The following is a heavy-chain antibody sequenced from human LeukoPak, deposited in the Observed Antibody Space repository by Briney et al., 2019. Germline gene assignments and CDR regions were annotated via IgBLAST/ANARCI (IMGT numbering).Heavy chain of an antibody. D-gene: IGHD6-19*01. CDR2: ISYDGSNK. V-gene: IGHV3-30*18. J-gene: IGHJ4*02. CDR3: AKGGSGAGRGGLKY. Sequence: GGSLRLSCAASGFTFSSYGMHWVRQAPGKGLEWVAVISYDGSNKYYADSVKGRFTISRDNSKNTLYLQMNSLRAEDTAVYYCAKGGSGAGRGGLKYWGQGTLVTVSS. CDR1: GFTFSSYG.